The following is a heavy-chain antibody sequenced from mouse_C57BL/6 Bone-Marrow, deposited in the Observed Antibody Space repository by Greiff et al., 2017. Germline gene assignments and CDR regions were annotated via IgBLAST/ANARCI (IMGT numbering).Heavy chain of an antibody. J-gene: IGHJ1*03. CDR2: ISYDGSN. CDR1: GYSITSGYY. CDR3: ARDHYCDSVYWYFDV. V-gene: IGHV3-6*01. D-gene: IGHD1-1*01. Sequence: EVQLVESGPGLVKPSQSLSLTCSVTGYSITSGYYWNWIRQFPGNKLEWMGYISYDGSNNYNPSLKNRISITRDPSTTQFFLKLNSVTTEDTATYYCARDHYCDSVYWYFDVWGTGTTGTVSS.